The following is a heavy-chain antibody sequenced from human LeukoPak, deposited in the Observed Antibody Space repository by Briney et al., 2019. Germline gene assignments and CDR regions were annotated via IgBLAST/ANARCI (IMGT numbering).Heavy chain of an antibody. D-gene: IGHD6-19*01. CDR3: ARGEPRYSSGWYFNWFDP. V-gene: IGHV4-34*01. CDR2: VNHSGST. Sequence: SETLSPTCAVYGGSFSGYYWSWIRQPPGKGLEWIGEVNHSGSTNYNPSLKSRVTISVDTSKSQFSLKLSSVAAADTAVYYCARGEPRYSSGWYFNWFDPWGQGTLVTVSS. CDR1: GGSFSGYY. J-gene: IGHJ5*02.